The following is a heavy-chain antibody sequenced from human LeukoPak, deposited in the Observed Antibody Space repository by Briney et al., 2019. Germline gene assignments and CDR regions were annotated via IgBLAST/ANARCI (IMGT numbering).Heavy chain of an antibody. D-gene: IGHD3-10*01. CDR2: IYYTGRT. CDR1: GGSFSGYY. Sequence: SETLSLTCAVYGGSFSGYYWTWIRQPPGKGLEWIGYIYYTGRTYYNSSLKSRITMSVDTSKNQFSLNLSSVTAADTAVYYCARGPSFGGTSRFDLWGRGTLVTVSS. V-gene: IGHV4-34*09. CDR3: ARGPSFGGTSRFDL. J-gene: IGHJ2*01.